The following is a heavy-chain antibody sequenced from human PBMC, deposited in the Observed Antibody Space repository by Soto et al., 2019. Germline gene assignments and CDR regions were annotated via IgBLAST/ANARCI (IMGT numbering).Heavy chain of an antibody. CDR2: IYFGGTT. D-gene: IGHD3-10*01. CDR3: ATQTFGSNAFFDT. V-gene: IGHV4-4*09. CDR1: WGNIGNNF. J-gene: IGHJ4*02. Sequence: ETQCLRKSVVWGNIGNNFCRWVLQPPGKGLEWIGYIYFGGTTQSNPSLKGRATISLDTSKNQFTLNLASVSAADTAVYYCATQTFGSNAFFDTWGQGALVTVSS.